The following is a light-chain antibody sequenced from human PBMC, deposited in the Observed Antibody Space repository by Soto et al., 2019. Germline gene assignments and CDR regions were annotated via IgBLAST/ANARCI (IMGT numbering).Light chain of an antibody. CDR2: DAS. J-gene: IGKJ1*01. CDR3: QQYETFSGT. Sequence: DIQMTQSPSTLSASVGDRVTVTCLASQSINTWLAWYHQKPGKAPKLLIYDASALPRGVPSRFSGSGSGTKFTLTIASLQPDDFATYYCQQYETFSGTFGPGTKVDI. CDR1: QSINTW. V-gene: IGKV1-5*01.